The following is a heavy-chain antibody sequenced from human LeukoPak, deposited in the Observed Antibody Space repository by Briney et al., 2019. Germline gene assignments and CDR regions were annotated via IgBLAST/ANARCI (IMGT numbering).Heavy chain of an antibody. D-gene: IGHD1-26*01. Sequence: GGSLRLSCAASGFDFSTYAMSWVRQAPGKGLEWVSGIGGGETHYADSVKGRFTISRDNSKSTVELHMSSLRVEDTAVYYCAKDGQSFNSMWDYLDSWGRGTLVTVSS. V-gene: IGHV3-23*01. J-gene: IGHJ4*02. CDR1: GFDFSTYA. CDR2: IGGGET. CDR3: AKDGQSFNSMWDYLDS.